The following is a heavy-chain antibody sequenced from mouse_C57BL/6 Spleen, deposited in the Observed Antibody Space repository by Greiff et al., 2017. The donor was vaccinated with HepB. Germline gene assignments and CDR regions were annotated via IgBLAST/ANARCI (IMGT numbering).Heavy chain of an antibody. CDR1: GFTFSSYT. D-gene: IGHD1-1*01. V-gene: IGHV5-9*01. J-gene: IGHJ4*01. CDR2: ISGGGGNT. CDR3: ANTYYGSSFYAMDY. Sequence: EVHLVESGGGLVKPGGSLKLSCAASGFTFSSYTMSWVRQTPEKRLEWVATISGGGGNTNYPDSVKGRFTISRDNAKNTLYLQMSSLRSEDTALYYCANTYYGSSFYAMDYWGQGTSVTVSS.